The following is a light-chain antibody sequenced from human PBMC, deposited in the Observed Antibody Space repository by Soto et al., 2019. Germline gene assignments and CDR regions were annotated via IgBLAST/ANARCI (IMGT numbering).Light chain of an antibody. CDR1: QGIGNY. V-gene: IGKV1-33*01. CDR2: DAS. Sequence: DIQMTHSPSSLSASVGDRGIRTCRASQGIGNYLNWYQQKPGKAPKLLIYDASSLQTGVPSRFFGSGSGTHFTLTIGSLQPEDIGTYYCQHYDNFPITFGQGTRLEIK. CDR3: QHYDNFPIT. J-gene: IGKJ5*01.